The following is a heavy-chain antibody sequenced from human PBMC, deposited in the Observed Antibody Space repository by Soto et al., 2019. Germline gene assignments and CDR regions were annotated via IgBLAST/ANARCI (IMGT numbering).Heavy chain of an antibody. V-gene: IGHV5-10-1*01. CDR2: IDPSDSYT. Sequence: GESLKISCKGSGYSFTSYWISWVRQMPGKGLEWMGRIDPSDSYTNYSPSFQGHVTISADKSISTAYLQWSSLKASDTAMYYCATHREMATILDCWGQGSLVTVSS. CDR1: GYSFTSYW. D-gene: IGHD5-12*01. CDR3: ATHREMATILDC. J-gene: IGHJ4*02.